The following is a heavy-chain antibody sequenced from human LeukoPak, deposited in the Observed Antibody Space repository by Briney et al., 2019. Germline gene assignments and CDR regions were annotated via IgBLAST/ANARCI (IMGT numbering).Heavy chain of an antibody. Sequence: PSETLSLTCAVYGGSFSGYYWSWIRQPPGKGLEWIGEINHSGSTNYNPSLKSRVTISVDTSKNQFSLKLSSVTAADTAVHYCARARLAVSGNYFENWGQGTLVTVSS. J-gene: IGHJ4*02. CDR2: INHSGST. D-gene: IGHD6-19*01. CDR1: GGSFSGYY. V-gene: IGHV4-34*01. CDR3: ARARLAVSGNYFEN.